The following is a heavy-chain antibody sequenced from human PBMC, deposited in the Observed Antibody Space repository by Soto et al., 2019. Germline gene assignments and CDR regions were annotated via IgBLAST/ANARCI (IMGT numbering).Heavy chain of an antibody. CDR2: ISAYNSNT. Sequence: SVKVSCKASGYTFMSYGISWVRQAPGQGLEWMGWISAYNSNTKYAQNVQDRVTMTTDTSTSTAYMELRSLRSDDTAVYYCERXXXXVXXAFYYYMDVWGKGTTVTVSS. J-gene: IGHJ6*03. V-gene: IGHV1-18*01. CDR3: ERXXXXVXXAFYYYMDV. CDR1: GYTFMSYG.